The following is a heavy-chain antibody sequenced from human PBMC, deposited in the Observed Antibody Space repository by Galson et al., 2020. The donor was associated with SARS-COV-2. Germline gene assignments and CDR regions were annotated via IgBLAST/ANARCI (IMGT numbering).Heavy chain of an antibody. J-gene: IGHJ6*02. V-gene: IGHV3-48*02. CDR2: ISSSSSTI. CDR3: ASHYGSGISYYYYGMDV. CDR1: GFTFSSYS. D-gene: IGHD3-10*01. Sequence: GESLKISCAASGFTFSSYSMNWVRQAPGKGLEWVSYISSSSSTIYYADSVKGRFTISRDNAKNSLYLQMNSLRDEDTAVYYCASHYGSGISYYYYGMDVWGQGTTVTVSS.